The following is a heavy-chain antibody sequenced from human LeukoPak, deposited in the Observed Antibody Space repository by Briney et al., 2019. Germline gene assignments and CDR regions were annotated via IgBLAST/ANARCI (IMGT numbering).Heavy chain of an antibody. J-gene: IGHJ4*02. CDR2: ISTYNGNT. V-gene: IGHV1-18*01. CDR1: GYTFTTYG. Sequence: ASVKVSCTASGYTFTTYGINWVRQAPGQGLEWMGWISTYNGNTNYAQNIQGRVTMTTDTSTTTAYMELRSLRSDDTAVYYCARGGLGYSGYASDYWGQGTLVTVSS. CDR3: ARGGLGYSGYASDY. D-gene: IGHD5-12*01.